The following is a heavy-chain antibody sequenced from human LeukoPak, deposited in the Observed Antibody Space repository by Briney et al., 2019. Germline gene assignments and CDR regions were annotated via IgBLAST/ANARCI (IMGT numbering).Heavy chain of an antibody. CDR3: ARQIQDDYDILTGHSGYFDY. Sequence: GGSLRLSCAASGFTFSGSAMHWVRQASGKGLEWVGRIRSKANSYATAYAASVKGRFTISRDNAKNSLYLQMNSLRAEDTAVYYCARQIQDDYDILTGHSGYFDYWGQGTLVTVSS. V-gene: IGHV3-73*01. CDR2: IRSKANSYAT. J-gene: IGHJ4*02. D-gene: IGHD3-9*01. CDR1: GFTFSGSA.